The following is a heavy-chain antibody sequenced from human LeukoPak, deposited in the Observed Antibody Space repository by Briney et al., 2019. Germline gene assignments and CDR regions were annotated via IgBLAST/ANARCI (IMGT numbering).Heavy chain of an antibody. J-gene: IGHJ6*02. CDR3: AKDLHYWVAMDV. D-gene: IGHD2-15*01. CDR2: IGSDTTT. Sequence: PGGSLRLSCAASGFTVSSNYMSWVRQAPGKGLEWVSGIGSDTTTHYAESVKGRFAISRDNAKNTLYLHMNSVRAEDTALYYCAKDLHYWVAMDVWGQGTTVTVS. CDR1: GFTVSSNY. V-gene: IGHV3-53*01.